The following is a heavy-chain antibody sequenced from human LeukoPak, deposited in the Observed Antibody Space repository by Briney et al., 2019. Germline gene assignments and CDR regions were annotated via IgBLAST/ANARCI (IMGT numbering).Heavy chain of an antibody. CDR1: GYTFTGYY. CDR2: INPNSGGT. Sequence: ASVKVSCKASGYTFTGYYMHWVRQAPGQGLEWMGWINPNSGGTNYAQKFQGRVTMTRDTSISTAYMELSRLRSDDTGVYYCARLRQGYCSSTSCWFDPWGQGTLVTVSS. J-gene: IGHJ5*02. V-gene: IGHV1-2*02. CDR3: ARLRQGYCSSTSCWFDP. D-gene: IGHD2-2*01.